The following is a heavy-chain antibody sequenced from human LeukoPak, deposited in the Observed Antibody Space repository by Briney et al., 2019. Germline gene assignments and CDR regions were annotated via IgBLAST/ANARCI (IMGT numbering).Heavy chain of an antibody. CDR3: ARQAPWYLLLSSYMDV. V-gene: IGHV1-2*02. CDR1: GYTFTGYY. D-gene: IGHD2-2*01. Sequence: ASVKVSCKASGYTFTGYYMHWVRQAPGQGLEWMGWINPNSGGTNYAQKLQGRVTMTTDTSTSTAYMELRSLRSDDTAVYYCARQAPWYLLLSSYMDVWGKGTTVTVSS. J-gene: IGHJ6*03. CDR2: INPNSGGT.